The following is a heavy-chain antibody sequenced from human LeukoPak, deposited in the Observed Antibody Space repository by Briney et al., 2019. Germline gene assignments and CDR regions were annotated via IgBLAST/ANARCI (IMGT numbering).Heavy chain of an antibody. CDR3: ARRDSGWYQNAFDI. Sequence: PSETLSLTCTVSSGSISSYYWSWIRQPPGKGLEWIGYIHYSGSTNYNPSLKSRVTISVDTSKNQFSLKLSSVTAADTAVYYCARRDSGWYQNAFDIWGQGTMVTVSS. CDR2: IHYSGST. V-gene: IGHV4-59*01. CDR1: SGSISSYY. D-gene: IGHD6-19*01. J-gene: IGHJ3*02.